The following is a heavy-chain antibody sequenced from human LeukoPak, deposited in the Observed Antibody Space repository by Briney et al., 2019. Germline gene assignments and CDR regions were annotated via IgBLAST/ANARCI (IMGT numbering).Heavy chain of an antibody. V-gene: IGHV4-30-4*08. J-gene: IGHJ1*01. D-gene: IGHD3-22*01. CDR1: GGSISSGDYY. Sequence: TLSLTCNVSGGSISSGDYYWSWIRQPPGEGLEWIGNIYYSGSTYYNPSLKSRVTISVHTSKNQFSLKLSSVTAADTAVYYCARRDYYDSSGSSLFRHWGQGTLVTVSS. CDR2: IYYSGST. CDR3: ARRDYYDSSGSSLFRH.